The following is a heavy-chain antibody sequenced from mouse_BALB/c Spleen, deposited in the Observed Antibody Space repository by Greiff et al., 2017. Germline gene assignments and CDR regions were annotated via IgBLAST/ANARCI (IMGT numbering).Heavy chain of an antibody. CDR2: IDPENGDT. D-gene: IGHD2-4*01. CDR3: NGGDYGGFAY. J-gene: IGHJ3*01. V-gene: IGHV14-4*02. Sequence: VQLQQSGAELVRSGASVKLSCTASGFNIKDYYMHWVKQRPEQGLEWIGWIDPENGDTEYAPKFQGKATMTADTSSNTAYLQLSSLTSEDTAVYYGNGGDYGGFAYWGQGTLVTVSA. CDR1: GFNIKDYY.